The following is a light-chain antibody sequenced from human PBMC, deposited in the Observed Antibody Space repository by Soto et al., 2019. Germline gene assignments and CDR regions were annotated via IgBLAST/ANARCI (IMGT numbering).Light chain of an antibody. V-gene: IGKV1-5*03. Sequence: DIQMTQSPSTRSAFVGDRVTITCRASQSISSWLAWYQQKPGKAPKSLIYKASSLESGVPSRFSGGGSGTEFTLTISSLQPDDFATYYCQQYNSYPITFGQGTRLEIK. CDR3: QQYNSYPIT. J-gene: IGKJ5*01. CDR2: KAS. CDR1: QSISSW.